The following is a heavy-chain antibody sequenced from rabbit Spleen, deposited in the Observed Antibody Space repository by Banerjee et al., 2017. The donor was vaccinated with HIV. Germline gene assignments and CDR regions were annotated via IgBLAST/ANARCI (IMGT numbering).Heavy chain of an antibody. J-gene: IGHJ6*01. V-gene: IGHV1S45*01. CDR1: GFSFSSSDY. D-gene: IGHD1-1*01. CDR2: IDTGSSGFT. Sequence: QEQLEESGGGLVKPEGSLTLTCKASGFSFSSSDYMCWVRQAPGKGLEWIACIDTGSSGFTYFATWAKGRFTCSKTSSTTVTLQMTRLTAADTATYFCARDTSSSFSSYGMDLWGQGTLVTVS. CDR3: ARDTSSSFSSYGMDL.